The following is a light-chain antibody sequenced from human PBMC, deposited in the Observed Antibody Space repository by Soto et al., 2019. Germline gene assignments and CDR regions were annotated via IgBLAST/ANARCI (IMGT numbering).Light chain of an antibody. Sequence: DIQMTQSPSTLSASVEKRITITCRASQSISSWMAWYQQKPEKAPKLLIYDASSLESGVLSRFNASGSGTEVSLTIIFLLPDDFATYYCQQHNSYPSTFAQGTNADIK. J-gene: IGKJ1*01. CDR3: QQHNSYPST. V-gene: IGKV1-5*01. CDR1: QSISSW. CDR2: DAS.